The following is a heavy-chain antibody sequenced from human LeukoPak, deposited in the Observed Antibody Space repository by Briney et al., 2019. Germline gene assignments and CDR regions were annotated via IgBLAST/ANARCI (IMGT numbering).Heavy chain of an antibody. CDR1: GYSFTSYW. D-gene: IGHD2-2*01. Sequence: GESLKISCKGSGYSFTSYWIGWVRQMPGKGLEWMGTINLGDSDTRYSPSFQGQVTISADKSINTAYLQWSSLKASDTAMYYCARLPLGTTDGYYYYGMDVWGQGTTVTVSS. CDR3: ARLPLGTTDGYYYYGMDV. V-gene: IGHV5-51*01. CDR2: INLGDSDT. J-gene: IGHJ6*02.